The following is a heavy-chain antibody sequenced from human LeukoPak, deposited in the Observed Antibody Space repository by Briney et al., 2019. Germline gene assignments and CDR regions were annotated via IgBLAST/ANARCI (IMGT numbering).Heavy chain of an antibody. CDR1: GGSISSYY. Sequence: SETLSLTCTLSGGSISSYYWSWIRQPAGKGLEWIGRVYTSGSTNYNPSLKSRVTMSVDTSKNQFSLKLSSVTAADTAVYYCAREIRGRDYGDYVTAFDIWGQGTMVTVSS. D-gene: IGHD4-17*01. J-gene: IGHJ3*02. CDR2: VYTSGST. V-gene: IGHV4-4*07. CDR3: AREIRGRDYGDYVTAFDI.